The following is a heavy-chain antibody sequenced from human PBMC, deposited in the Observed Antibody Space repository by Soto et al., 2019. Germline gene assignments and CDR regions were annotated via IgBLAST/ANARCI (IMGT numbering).Heavy chain of an antibody. V-gene: IGHV1-18*01. Sequence: ASVKVSCKASGYTFTSYGISWVRQARGQGLEWMGWISAYNGNTNYAQKLQGRVTMTTDTSTSTAYMELRSLRSDDTAVYYCARYNGDYVPTNYYYYGMDVWGQGTTVTVSS. CDR2: ISAYNGNT. J-gene: IGHJ6*02. D-gene: IGHD4-17*01. CDR1: GYTFTSYG. CDR3: ARYNGDYVPTNYYYYGMDV.